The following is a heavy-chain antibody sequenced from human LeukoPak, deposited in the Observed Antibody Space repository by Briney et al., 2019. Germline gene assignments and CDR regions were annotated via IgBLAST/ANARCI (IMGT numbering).Heavy chain of an antibody. CDR1: GFTFSSYA. CDR2: ISGSGGST. D-gene: IGHD6-19*01. J-gene: IGHJ4*02. CDR3: ARERESSGWYEGGFDY. Sequence: GGSLRLSCAASGFTFSSYAMSWVRQAPGKGLEWVSAISGSGGSTYYADSVKGRFTISRDNSKNTLYLQMNSLRAEDTAVYYCARERESSGWYEGGFDYWGQGTLVTVSS. V-gene: IGHV3-23*01.